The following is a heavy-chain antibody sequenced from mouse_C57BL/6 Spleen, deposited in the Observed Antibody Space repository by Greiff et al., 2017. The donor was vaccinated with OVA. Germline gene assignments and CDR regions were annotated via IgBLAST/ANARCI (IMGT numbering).Heavy chain of an antibody. J-gene: IGHJ2*01. Sequence: VQLQQSGAELVRPGTSVKMSCKASGYTFTNYWIGWAKQRPGHGLEWIGDIYPGGGYTNYNEKFKGKATLTADKSSSTAYMQFSSLTSEDSAIYYCARQGYDGGYYFDYWGQGTTLTVSS. V-gene: IGHV1-63*01. D-gene: IGHD2-2*01. CDR3: ARQGYDGGYYFDY. CDR2: IYPGGGYT. CDR1: GYTFTNYW.